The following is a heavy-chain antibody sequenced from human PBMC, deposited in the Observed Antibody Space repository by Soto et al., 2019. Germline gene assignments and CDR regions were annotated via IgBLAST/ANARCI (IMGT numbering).Heavy chain of an antibody. CDR1: GGSPSGATYS. CDR2: TFPSGTT. V-gene: IGHV4-30-2*01. CDR3: ARSREFDY. Sequence: LSLTCGVSGGSPSGATYSWNWIRQPPGKGLEWIGYTFPSGTTYYNPSLKSRVTISIDVSKNQFSLSLRSLTAADTAVYYCARSREFDYWSQGTLVTVSS. J-gene: IGHJ4*02.